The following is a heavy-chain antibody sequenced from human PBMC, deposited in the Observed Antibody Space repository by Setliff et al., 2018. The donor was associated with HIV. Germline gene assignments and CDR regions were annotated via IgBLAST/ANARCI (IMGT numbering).Heavy chain of an antibody. CDR3: ARSPGVDTNMAFDY. CDR1: GGSISSSSYY. D-gene: IGHD5-18*01. Sequence: PSETLSLTCTVSGGSISSSSYYWGWIRQPPGKGLEWIGSLYYSGTTYYNPSLTSRVTISVDTSRNQFSLKLTSVTAADTAVYYCARSPGVDTNMAFDYWGRGTLVTVSS. J-gene: IGHJ4*02. CDR2: LYYSGTT. V-gene: IGHV4-39*07.